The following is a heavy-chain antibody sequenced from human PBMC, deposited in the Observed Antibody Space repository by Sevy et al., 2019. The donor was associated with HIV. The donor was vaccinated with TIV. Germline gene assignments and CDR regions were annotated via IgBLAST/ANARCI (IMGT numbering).Heavy chain of an antibody. J-gene: IGHJ4*02. CDR3: AKDGDCSGGSCHSVLLLLAYYFDY. CDR1: GFTFSSYG. CDR2: ISYDGSNK. D-gene: IGHD2-15*01. V-gene: IGHV3-30*18. Sequence: GSLRLSCAASGFTFSSYGMHWVRQAPGKGLEWVAVISYDGSNKYYADSVKGRFTISRDNSKNTLYLQMNSLRAEDTAVYYCAKDGDCSGGSCHSVLLLLAYYFDYWGQGTLVTVSS.